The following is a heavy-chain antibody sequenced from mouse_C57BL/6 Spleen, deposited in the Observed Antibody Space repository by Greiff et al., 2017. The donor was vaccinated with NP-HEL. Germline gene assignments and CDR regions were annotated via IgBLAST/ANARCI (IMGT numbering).Heavy chain of an antibody. Sequence: EVMLVESGGGLVQPKGSLKLSCAASGFSFNTYAMNWVRQAPGKGLEWVARIRSKSNNYATYYADSVKDRFTISRDDSESMLYLQMNNLKTEDTAMYYCVRLSSSLDYWGQGTTLTVSS. V-gene: IGHV10-1*01. CDR3: VRLSSSLDY. CDR1: GFSFNTYA. D-gene: IGHD1-1*01. CDR2: IRSKSNNYAT. J-gene: IGHJ2*01.